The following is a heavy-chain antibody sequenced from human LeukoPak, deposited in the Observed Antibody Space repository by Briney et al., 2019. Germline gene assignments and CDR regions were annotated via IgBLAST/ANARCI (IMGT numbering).Heavy chain of an antibody. V-gene: IGHV3-7*01. CDR2: IKQDGSEK. CDR3: ASLVYSSGWFDY. CDR1: GFTFSSYA. D-gene: IGHD6-19*01. J-gene: IGHJ4*02. Sequence: GGSLRLSCAASGFTFSSYAMSWVRQAPGKGLEWVANIKQDGSEKYYVDSVKGRFTISRDNAKNSLYLQMNSLRAEDTAVYYCASLVYSSGWFDYWGQGTLVTVSS.